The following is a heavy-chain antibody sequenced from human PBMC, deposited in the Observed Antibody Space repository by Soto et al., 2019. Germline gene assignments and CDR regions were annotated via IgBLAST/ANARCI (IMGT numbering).Heavy chain of an antibody. Sequence: QVQLVESGGGVVQPGRSLRLSCSASGFSFNNYGMHWVRQAPGKGLEWVAVIWYDGSNKYYADSVKGRFTISRDNSKNTLYLQMNSLRAEDTAVYYCAKNGGNSEIDYWGQGILVTVSS. CDR2: IWYDGSNK. D-gene: IGHD2-8*01. V-gene: IGHV3-33*06. CDR3: AKNGGNSEIDY. J-gene: IGHJ4*02. CDR1: GFSFNNYG.